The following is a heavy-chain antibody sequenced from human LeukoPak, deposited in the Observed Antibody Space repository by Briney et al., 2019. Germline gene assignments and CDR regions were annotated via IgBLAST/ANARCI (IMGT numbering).Heavy chain of an antibody. CDR1: GGSISSSSYY. V-gene: IGHV4-39*01. J-gene: IGHJ6*02. CDR3: ASLSSGWYYYYGMDV. CDR2: IYYSAST. D-gene: IGHD6-19*01. Sequence: SETLSLTCTVSGGSISSSSYYWGWIRQPPGKGLEWIGSIYYSASTYYNPSLKSRVTISVDTSKNQFSLKLSSVTAADTAVYYCASLSSGWYYYYGMDVWGQGTTVTVSS.